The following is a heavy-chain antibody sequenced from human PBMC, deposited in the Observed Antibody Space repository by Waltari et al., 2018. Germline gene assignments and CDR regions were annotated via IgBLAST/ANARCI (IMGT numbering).Heavy chain of an antibody. D-gene: IGHD3-10*01. CDR1: GYTFTGDY. CDR3: ARPAGSGSYYTTWFDP. Sequence: QVQLVQSGAEVKKPGASVKVSCKASGYTFTGDYMHWVRQAPGQGLEWMGWINPNSGGTNYAQKFQGRVTMPRDTSISTAYMALSRLRSDDTAVYYCARPAGSGSYYTTWFDPWGQGTLVTVSS. CDR2: INPNSGGT. J-gene: IGHJ5*02. V-gene: IGHV1-2*02.